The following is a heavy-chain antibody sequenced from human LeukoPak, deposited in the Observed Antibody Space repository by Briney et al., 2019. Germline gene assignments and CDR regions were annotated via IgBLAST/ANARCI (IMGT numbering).Heavy chain of an antibody. Sequence: ASVKVSCKASGYTFTSYAMNWVRQAPGQGLEWMGWINTNTGNPTYAQGFTGRFVFSLDTSVSTAYLQISSLKAEDTAVYYCAREFLKPQDNGVYYYYMDVWGKGTTVTVSS. J-gene: IGHJ6*03. CDR2: INTNTGNP. D-gene: IGHD2-8*01. CDR1: GYTFTSYA. CDR3: AREFLKPQDNGVYYYYMDV. V-gene: IGHV7-4-1*02.